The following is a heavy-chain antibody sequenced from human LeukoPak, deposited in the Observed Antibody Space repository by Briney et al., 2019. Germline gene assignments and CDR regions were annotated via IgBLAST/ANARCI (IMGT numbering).Heavy chain of an antibody. V-gene: IGHV1-2*02. CDR1: GYTFTGYY. CDR2: INPNSGGT. Sequence: GASVKVSCKASGYTFTGYYMHWVRQAPGQGLEWMGWINPNSGGTNYAQKFQGRVTTTRDTSISTAYMELSRLRSDDTAVYYCARRLRIVGATIGYWGQGTLVTVSS. D-gene: IGHD1-26*01. CDR3: ARRLRIVGATIGY. J-gene: IGHJ4*02.